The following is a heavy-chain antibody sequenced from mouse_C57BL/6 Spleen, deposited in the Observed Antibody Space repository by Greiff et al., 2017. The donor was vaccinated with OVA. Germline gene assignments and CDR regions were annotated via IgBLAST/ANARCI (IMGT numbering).Heavy chain of an antibody. Sequence: VQRVESGPGLVQPSQSLSITCTVSGFSLTSYGVHWVRQSPGKGLEWLGVIWSGGSTDYNAAFISRLSISKDNSKSQVFFKMNSLQADDTAIYYCARNPFTTVVAPYAMDYWGQGTSVTVSS. CDR3: ARNPFTTVVAPYAMDY. J-gene: IGHJ4*01. CDR2: IWSGGST. V-gene: IGHV2-2*01. D-gene: IGHD1-1*01. CDR1: GFSLTSYG.